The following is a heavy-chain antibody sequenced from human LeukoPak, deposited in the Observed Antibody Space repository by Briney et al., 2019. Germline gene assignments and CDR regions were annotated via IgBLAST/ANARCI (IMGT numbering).Heavy chain of an antibody. V-gene: IGHV3-23*01. Sequence: GGSLRLSCATSGLTFSSYAMSWVRQAPGKGLEWVSAISGSGGSTYYADSVKGRFTISRDNSKNTLYLQMNSLRAEDTAVYYCAKKASGGMRNYYDSSGYSDYWGQGTLVTVSS. J-gene: IGHJ4*02. CDR2: ISGSGGST. CDR3: AKKASGGMRNYYDSSGYSDY. CDR1: GLTFSSYA. D-gene: IGHD3-22*01.